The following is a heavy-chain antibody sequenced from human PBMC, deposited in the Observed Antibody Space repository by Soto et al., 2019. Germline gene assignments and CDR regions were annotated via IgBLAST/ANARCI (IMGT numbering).Heavy chain of an antibody. CDR3: AREVAPFDSNYGFDY. D-gene: IGHD4-4*01. CDR1: GFTFSSYA. J-gene: IGHJ4*02. V-gene: IGHV3-30-3*01. CDR2: ISYDGSNK. Sequence: GGSLRLSCAASGFTFSSYAMHWVRQAPGKGLEWVAVISYDGSNKYYADSVKGRFTISRDNSKNTLYLQMNSLRAEDTAVYYCAREVAPFDSNYGFDYWGQGTLVTVSS.